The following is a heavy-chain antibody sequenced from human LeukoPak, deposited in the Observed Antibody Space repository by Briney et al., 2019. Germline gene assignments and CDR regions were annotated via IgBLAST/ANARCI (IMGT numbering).Heavy chain of an antibody. J-gene: IGHJ3*02. CDR3: ARHAYCGGDCFGGAFEI. CDR2: IYYSGST. V-gene: IGHV4-59*08. D-gene: IGHD2-21*02. Sequence: PSETLSLTCTVSGGSISSYYWNWIRQPPGKGLDWIGYIYYSGSTNYNPSLKSRVTISLDTSKHQFSLKLNSVTAADTAVYYCARHAYCGGDCFGGAFEIWGQGTMVTVSS. CDR1: GGSISSYY.